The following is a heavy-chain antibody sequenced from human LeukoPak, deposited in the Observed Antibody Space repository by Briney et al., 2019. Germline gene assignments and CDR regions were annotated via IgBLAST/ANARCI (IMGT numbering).Heavy chain of an antibody. V-gene: IGHV1-2*02. D-gene: IGHD5-18*01. J-gene: IGHJ4*02. CDR2: INPNSGGT. CDR3: ARDWDTAMVNIDY. Sequence: GESLKISRKGSGYTFTGYYMHWVRQAPGQGLEWMGWINPNSGGTNYAQKFQGRVTMTRDTSISTAYMELSRLRSDDTAVYYCARDWDTAMVNIDYWGQGTLVTVSS. CDR1: GYTFTGYY.